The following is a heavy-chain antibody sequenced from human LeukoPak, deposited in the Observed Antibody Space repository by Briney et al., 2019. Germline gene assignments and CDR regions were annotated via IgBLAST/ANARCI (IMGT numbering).Heavy chain of an antibody. J-gene: IGHJ4*02. CDR3: ARDLLAAITNTRGFDY. CDR1: GFTFSDYN. V-gene: IGHV3-48*01. CDR2: IDISGGTI. Sequence: PGGSLRLSCAASGFTFSDYNMNWVRQAPGKGLDWVSYIDISGGTIYYADSVKGRFTISRDNAKNSLYLQMNSLRAEDTAVYYCARDLLAAITNTRGFDYWGQGTLVTVSS. D-gene: IGHD6-13*01.